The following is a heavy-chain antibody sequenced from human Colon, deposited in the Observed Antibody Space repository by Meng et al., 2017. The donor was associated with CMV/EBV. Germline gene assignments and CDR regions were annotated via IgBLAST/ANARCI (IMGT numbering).Heavy chain of an antibody. J-gene: IGHJ4*02. Sequence: ASVKVSCKASGYTFIAYYINWVRQAPGQGLEWMGGVNPNNGGTKYAQRFQGGVTMTRDTSISTAYLELSRLTSDDTAMYYCARVGRRMENDYWGQGTLVTVSS. CDR1: GYTFIAYY. CDR2: VNPNNGGT. CDR3: ARVGRRMENDY. V-gene: IGHV1-2*02. D-gene: IGHD1-1*01.